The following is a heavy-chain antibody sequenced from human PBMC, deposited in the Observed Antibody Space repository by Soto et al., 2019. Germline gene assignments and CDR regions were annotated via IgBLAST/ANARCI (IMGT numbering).Heavy chain of an antibody. Sequence: QVQLVQSGAEVKKPGSSVKVSCKASGGTFSSYAISWVRQAPGQGLEWMGGIIPIFGTANYAQKFQGRVTIIADKSTSTAYMELSSLRSEDTAVYYCARGKPYHYYYYYGMDVWGQGTTVTVSS. CDR1: GGTFSSYA. D-gene: IGHD2-15*01. V-gene: IGHV1-69*06. J-gene: IGHJ6*02. CDR3: ARGKPYHYYYYYGMDV. CDR2: IIPIFGTA.